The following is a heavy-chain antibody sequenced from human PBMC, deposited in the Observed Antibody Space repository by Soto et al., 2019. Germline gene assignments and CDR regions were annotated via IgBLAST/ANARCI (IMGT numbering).Heavy chain of an antibody. CDR1: GDSIGSSTNY. V-gene: IGHV4-39*01. CDR3: ARHEWLQLWLVTEY. J-gene: IGHJ4*02. CDR2: IYHSGNT. D-gene: IGHD5-18*01. Sequence: SETLSLTCNVSGDSIGSSTNYWGWIRQPPGKGLEWIGTIYHSGNTYYNPTLKSRVAISVDMSKNQFSLRLNSVTAADTAVYYCARHEWLQLWLVTEYWGQGALVTVSS.